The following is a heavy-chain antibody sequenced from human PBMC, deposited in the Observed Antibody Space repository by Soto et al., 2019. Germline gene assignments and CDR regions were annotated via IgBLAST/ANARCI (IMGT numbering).Heavy chain of an antibody. Sequence: QVQLVQSGAEVKKPGSSVKVSCKASGGTFSSYAISWVRQAPGQGLEWMGGIIPIFGTANYAQKFQGRVTITEDESTSTAYMELSSLRSEDTAVYYCARDGRYYYDSSGYYMTDWGQGTLVTVSS. CDR3: ARDGRYYYDSSGYYMTD. CDR1: GGTFSSYA. CDR2: IIPIFGTA. V-gene: IGHV1-69*01. J-gene: IGHJ4*02. D-gene: IGHD3-22*01.